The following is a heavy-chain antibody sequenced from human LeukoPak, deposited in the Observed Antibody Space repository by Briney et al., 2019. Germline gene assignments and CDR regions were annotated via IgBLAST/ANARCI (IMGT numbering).Heavy chain of an antibody. J-gene: IGHJ4*02. V-gene: IGHV3-11*01. CDR3: AKLTVTLTFFDY. Sequence: GGSLRLSCAASGFTFSDYYMNWIRQAPGKGLEWVSYIISSGSTLYYADSVKGRFTISRDNSKNTLYLQMNSLRAEDTAVYYCAKLTVTLTFFDYWGQGTLVTVSS. CDR2: IISSGSTL. CDR1: GFTFSDYY. D-gene: IGHD4-11*01.